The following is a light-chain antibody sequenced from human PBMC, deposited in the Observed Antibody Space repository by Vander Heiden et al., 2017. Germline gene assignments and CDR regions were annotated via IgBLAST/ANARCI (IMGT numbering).Light chain of an antibody. CDR1: SSDVGSYNY. J-gene: IGLJ2*01. CDR2: DVS. CDR3: SSYTSSNSPGLL. Sequence: QSALTQPASVSGSPGQSITTSCTGTSSDVGSYNYVSWYQQHPGKAPKLMIYDVSNRPSGVSNRFSGSKSGNTASLTISGLQAEDEADYYCSSYTSSNSPGLLFGGGTKLTVL. V-gene: IGLV2-14*03.